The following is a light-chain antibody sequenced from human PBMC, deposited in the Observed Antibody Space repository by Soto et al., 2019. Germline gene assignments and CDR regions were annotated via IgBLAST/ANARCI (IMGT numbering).Light chain of an antibody. CDR1: SSNIGNNY. CDR2: DNN. V-gene: IGLV1-51*01. J-gene: IGLJ2*01. CDR3: GTWDSSLSDVV. Sequence: QSVLTQPPSVSAAPGQKVTISCSGSSSNIGNNYVSWYQQLPGTAPKLLIYDNNKRPSGIPDRFSGSKSGTSATLGITGLQTGDEADYYCGTWDSSLSDVVFGGGTKVTV.